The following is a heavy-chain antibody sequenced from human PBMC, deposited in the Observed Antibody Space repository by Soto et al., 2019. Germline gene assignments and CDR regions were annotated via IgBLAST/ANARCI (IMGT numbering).Heavy chain of an antibody. J-gene: IGHJ4*02. V-gene: IGHV4-39*01. D-gene: IGHD6-19*01. CDR2: IYYSGST. CDR1: GGSISSSSYY. CDR3: ARQPEQWLVAY. Sequence: SETLSLTCTVSGGSISSSSYYWGWIRQPPGKGLEWIGSIYYSGSTYYNPSLKSRVTISVDTSKNQFSLKLSSVTAADTAVYYCARQPEQWLVAYWGQGTLVTVSS.